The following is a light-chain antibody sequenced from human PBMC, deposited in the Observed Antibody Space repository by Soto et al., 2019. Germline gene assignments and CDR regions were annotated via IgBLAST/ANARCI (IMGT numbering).Light chain of an antibody. V-gene: IGLV4-69*01. CDR2: LHSDGSH. J-gene: IGLJ2*01. Sequence: QLVLTQSPSASASLGASVKLTCTLSSGHSSYAIAWHQQQPDKGPRYLMNLHSDGSHTKGDGIPDRFSGSSSGAERYLTIPSLQSEDEADYYCQTWGTDIHVFGGGTKLTVL. CDR3: QTWGTDIHV. CDR1: SGHSSYA.